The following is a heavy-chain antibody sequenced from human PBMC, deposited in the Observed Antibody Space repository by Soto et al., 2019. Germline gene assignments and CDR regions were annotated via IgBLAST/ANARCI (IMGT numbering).Heavy chain of an antibody. CDR2: IYPGDSDT. CDR3: ARLSGSSSSTWFDD. CDR1: RYSFTSYW. J-gene: IGHJ4*02. Sequence: PAESRKISCKGSRYSFTSYWIGWVRQMPGKGLEWMGIIYPGDSDTTYSPSFQGQVTISADNSISTAYLQWGSLKASGTAMYYCARLSGSSSSTWFDDWVQGTRVTV. V-gene: IGHV5-51*01. D-gene: IGHD6-6*01.